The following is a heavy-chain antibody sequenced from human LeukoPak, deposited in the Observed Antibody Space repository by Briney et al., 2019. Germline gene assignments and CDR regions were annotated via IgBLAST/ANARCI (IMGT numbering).Heavy chain of an antibody. CDR2: INPDSGGT. V-gene: IGHV1-2*02. CDR1: GYTFTGYY. J-gene: IGHJ4*02. D-gene: IGHD3-22*01. CDR3: ARLYYYDSSGYYREDFDY. Sequence: ASVKVSCKASGYTFTGYYMHWVRQARGQGLEWMGWINPDSGGTNYAQKFQGRVTMTRDTSISTAYMELSRLRSDDTAVYYCARLYYYDSSGYYREDFDYWGQGTLVTVSS.